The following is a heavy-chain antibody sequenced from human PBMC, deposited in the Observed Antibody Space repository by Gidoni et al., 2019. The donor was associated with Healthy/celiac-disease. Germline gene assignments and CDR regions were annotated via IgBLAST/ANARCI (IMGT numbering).Heavy chain of an antibody. CDR1: GFTFSGSA. CDR3: TNYYGDSTRDY. CDR2: IRSKANSYAT. J-gene: IGHJ4*02. D-gene: IGHD4-17*01. Sequence: EVQLVESGGGLVPPGGSLQLTFAASGFTFSGSAMHWVRPASGKGLEWVGRIRSKANSYATAYAASVKGRFTISRDDSKNTAYLQMNSLKTEDTAVYYCTNYYGDSTRDYWGQGTLVTVSS. V-gene: IGHV3-73*01.